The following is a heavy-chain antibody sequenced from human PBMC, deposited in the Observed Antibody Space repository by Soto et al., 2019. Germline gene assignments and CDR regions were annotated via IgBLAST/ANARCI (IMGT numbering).Heavy chain of an antibody. D-gene: IGHD2-2*01. CDR2: IIPIFGTA. CDR3: ARPVPAAGYYYGMDV. CDR1: GGTFSSYA. Sequence: QVQLVQSGAEVKKPGSSVKVSCKASGGTFSSYAISWVRQAPGQGLEWMGGIIPIFGTANYAKKFQGRVTVTADDSTSTAYMELSSLRAEDTAVYYCARPVPAAGYYYGMDVWGQGTTVTVSS. V-gene: IGHV1-69*12. J-gene: IGHJ6*02.